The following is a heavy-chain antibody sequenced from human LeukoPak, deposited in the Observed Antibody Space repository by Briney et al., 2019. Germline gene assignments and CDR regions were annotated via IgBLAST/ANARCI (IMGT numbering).Heavy chain of an antibody. CDR1: GYSFTSYW. CDR3: ARRNYYDSSGYYADYYYMDV. CDR2: IYPGDSDT. D-gene: IGHD3-22*01. Sequence: GESLKISCKGSGYSFTSYWIGWVRQMPGKGLERMGIIYPGDSDTRYSPSFQGQVTISADKSISTAYLQWSSLKASDTAMYYCARRNYYDSSGYYADYYYMDVWGKGTTVTVSS. J-gene: IGHJ6*03. V-gene: IGHV5-51*01.